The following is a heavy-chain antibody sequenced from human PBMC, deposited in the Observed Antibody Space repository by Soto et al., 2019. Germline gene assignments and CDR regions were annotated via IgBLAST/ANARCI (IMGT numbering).Heavy chain of an antibody. D-gene: IGHD6-19*01. J-gene: IGHJ3*02. CDR3: AKHNSGWAHDAFDM. CDR1: GFTISSYW. V-gene: IGHV3-74*01. Sequence: HPGGSLRLSCVVSGFTISSYWMHWVRQAPGKGLVWVSRINGDGSINSYADSVKGRLTISRDNSRNRLYLQINSLRAEDTAVYFCAKHNSGWAHDAFDMWGQGTMVTVSS. CDR2: INGDGSIN.